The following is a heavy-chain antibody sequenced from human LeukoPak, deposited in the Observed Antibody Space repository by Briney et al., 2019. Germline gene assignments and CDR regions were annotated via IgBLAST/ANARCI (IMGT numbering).Heavy chain of an antibody. CDR2: ISLSGLT. J-gene: IGHJ4*02. CDR3: TRENGAFSPFGF. V-gene: IGHV4-4*02. CDR1: GGSITTTNF. D-gene: IGHD2-8*01. Sequence: SETLSLICGVSGGSITTTNFWSWVRQAPGQGLEWIGEISLSGLTNYNSSLSSRVTISLDRAKNHLSLNLRSVTAADTAIYYCTRENGAFSPFGFWGQGTVVTVSS.